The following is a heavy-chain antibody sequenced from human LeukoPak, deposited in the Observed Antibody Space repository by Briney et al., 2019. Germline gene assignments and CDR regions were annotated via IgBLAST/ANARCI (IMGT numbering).Heavy chain of an antibody. CDR3: AREVREPTGADDAFDI. J-gene: IGHJ3*02. CDR1: GGSIISENYF. CDR2: IYYSGSA. V-gene: IGHV4-31*03. Sequence: KTSQTLSLTCTVSGGSIISENYFWSWLRQQPGKGVEGIGYIYYSGSAHYNPSLRSRVTMSVDTSENRFSLNLMSVTAADTAVYYWAREVREPTGADDAFDIWGQGTMVTVSS. D-gene: IGHD1-1*01.